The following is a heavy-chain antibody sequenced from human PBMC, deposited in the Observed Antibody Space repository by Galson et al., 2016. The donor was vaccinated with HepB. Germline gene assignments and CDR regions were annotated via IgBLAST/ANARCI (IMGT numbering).Heavy chain of an antibody. CDR3: ARNLASCDGDCFFHIVFDV. V-gene: IGHV1-69*06. D-gene: IGHD2-21*02. CDR2: IIPITGTT. CDR1: GDTFGSHG. Sequence: SVKVSCKASGDTFGSHGINWVRQAPGQGLEWIGGIIPITGTTTYAQKFQGTVRITADKSTITAYMELSSLRSEDTAVYYSARNLASCDGDCFFHIVFDVWGQGTMVAVSS. J-gene: IGHJ3*01.